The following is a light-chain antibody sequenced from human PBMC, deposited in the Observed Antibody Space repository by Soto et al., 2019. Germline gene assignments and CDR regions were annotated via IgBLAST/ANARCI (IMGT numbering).Light chain of an antibody. J-gene: IGKJ1*01. V-gene: IGKV3-20*01. CDR1: QSVSNQ. CDR2: DAS. Sequence: EFLLTRSHVTVSLSPGEKTTHSCRASQSVSNQLAWYQQKPGQAPRLLIYDASSRATGIPDRFSGSGSGTDFTLTISRLGPEDFAVYYCHQYGSSPATFGQGTKVDIK. CDR3: HQYGSSPAT.